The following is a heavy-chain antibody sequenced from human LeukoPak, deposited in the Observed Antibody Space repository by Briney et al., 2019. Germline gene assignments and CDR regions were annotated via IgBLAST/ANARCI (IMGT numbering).Heavy chain of an antibody. CDR1: GYTFTDYY. CDR3: ARARDVSYYFDY. J-gene: IGHJ4*02. Sequence: GASVKVSCKASGYTFTDYYIQWVRQAPGQGLEWMGVINPNGGSTSYGQKFQGRVTMTRDTSTSTVYMELSSLRSEDTAVYYCARARDVSYYFDYWGQGTLVTVSS. D-gene: IGHD3-16*02. CDR2: INPNGGST. V-gene: IGHV1-46*01.